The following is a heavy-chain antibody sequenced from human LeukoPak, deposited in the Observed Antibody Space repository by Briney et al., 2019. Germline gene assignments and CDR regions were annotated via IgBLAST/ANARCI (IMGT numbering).Heavy chain of an antibody. V-gene: IGHV3-7*01. CDR2: IKQDGSEK. CDR3: ASSLTGIATNWFDP. J-gene: IGHJ5*02. Sequence: PGGSLRLSCEASGFTFSNYWMSWVRQAPGKGLEWVANIKQDGSEKNYVDSVKGRFTISRDNAKNSLYLQMNSLRAEDTAVYYCASSLTGIATNWFDPWGQGTLVTVSS. CDR1: GFTFSNYW. D-gene: IGHD3-9*01.